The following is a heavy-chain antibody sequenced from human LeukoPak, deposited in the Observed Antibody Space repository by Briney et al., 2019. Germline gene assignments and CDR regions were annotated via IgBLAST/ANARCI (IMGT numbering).Heavy chain of an antibody. J-gene: IGHJ5*02. D-gene: IGHD3-3*01. CDR2: INPNSGGT. Sequence: GASVKVSCKASGYTFTSYGISWVRQAPGQGLEWMGWINPNSGGTNYAQKFQGRVTMTRDTSISTAYMELSRLRSDDTAVYYCARATTISFYDQITIFGVVITGGFDPWGQGTLVTVSS. CDR1: GYTFTSYG. V-gene: IGHV1-2*02. CDR3: ARATTISFYDQITIFGVVITGGFDP.